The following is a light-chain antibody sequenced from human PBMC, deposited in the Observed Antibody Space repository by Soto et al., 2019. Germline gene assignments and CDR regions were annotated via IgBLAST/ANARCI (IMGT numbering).Light chain of an antibody. Sequence: QSALTQPASVSGSPGQSITISCTGTSSDVGSYDLVTWYQHHPGTAPKLMIYDATKRPPRVSDRSSGSKSGNTASLTISGLQDEEEDDYFCGSYAGSTTLVVFGGGTKLTVL. V-gene: IGLV2-23*02. J-gene: IGLJ2*01. CDR1: SSDVGSYDL. CDR3: GSYAGSTTLVV. CDR2: DAT.